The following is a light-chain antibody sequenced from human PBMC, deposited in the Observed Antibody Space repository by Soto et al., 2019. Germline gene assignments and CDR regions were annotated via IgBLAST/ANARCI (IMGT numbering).Light chain of an antibody. J-gene: IGLJ2*01. Sequence: SYELTQPLSVSVALGQTARIACGGNNVGSKNVHWYQQKPGQAPVLVIYGDSNRPSGIPERFSGSNSGNTASLTISRAQAGDEADYYCQVWDSVTVVFGGGTKVTVL. CDR1: NVGSKN. CDR3: QVWDSVTVV. CDR2: GDS. V-gene: IGLV3-9*01.